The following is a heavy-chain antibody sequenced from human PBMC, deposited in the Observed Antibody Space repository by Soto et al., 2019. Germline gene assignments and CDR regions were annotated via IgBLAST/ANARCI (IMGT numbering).Heavy chain of an antibody. J-gene: IGHJ6*04. Sequence: QVQLVQSGAEVKKPGSSVKVSCKASGGTSRSYTITWVRQATGQGLEWMGRVIPTIGVSNYAQKFQGRVTITADKSTNKAYMELTSLRSGGTAIYYCARPRDYGVRLDVWGKGTTVTVSS. V-gene: IGHV1-69*02. CDR2: VIPTIGVS. CDR3: ARPRDYGVRLDV. CDR1: GGTSRSYT. D-gene: IGHD4-17*01.